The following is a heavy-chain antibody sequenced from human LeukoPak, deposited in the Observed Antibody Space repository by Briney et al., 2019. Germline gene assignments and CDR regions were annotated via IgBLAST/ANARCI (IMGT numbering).Heavy chain of an antibody. CDR3: AREPQYYDFWSGYYHNWFDP. Sequence: PGGSLRLSCAASGFTFSSCWMSWVRQAPGKGLEWVANIKQDGSEKYYVDSVKGRFTISRDNAKNSLYLQMNSLRAEDTAVYYCAREPQYYDFWSGYYHNWFDPWGQGTLVTVSS. CDR1: GFTFSSCW. CDR2: IKQDGSEK. V-gene: IGHV3-7*01. J-gene: IGHJ5*02. D-gene: IGHD3-3*01.